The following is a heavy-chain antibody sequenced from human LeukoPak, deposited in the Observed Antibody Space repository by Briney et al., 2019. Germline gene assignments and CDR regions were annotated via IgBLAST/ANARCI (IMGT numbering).Heavy chain of an antibody. V-gene: IGHV3-53*04. CDR3: ARAGQSGCQYSYGMDV. D-gene: IGHD3-3*01. CDR1: GLTVSSNY. J-gene: IGHJ6*02. Sequence: GVSLRLSCAASGLTVSSNYMSWVRQAPGKGLEWVSVIYGGGSTYYADSVKGRFTISRHNSKNTLYLQMNSLRAEDTAVYYCARAGQSGCQYSYGMDVWGQGTTVTVSS. CDR2: IYGGGST.